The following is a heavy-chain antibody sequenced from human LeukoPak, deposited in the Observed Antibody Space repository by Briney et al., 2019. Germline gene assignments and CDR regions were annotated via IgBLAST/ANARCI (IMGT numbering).Heavy chain of an antibody. D-gene: IGHD1-26*01. CDR3: ARGSGTYSLGFDY. J-gene: IGHJ4*02. CDR2: ISSGSGTI. Sequence: GGSLRLSCAASGFTFSTYSMNWVRQAPGKGLEWFSYISSGSGTIYYADSVKGRFTISRDNAKNSLYLQMNNLRAEDTAVYYCARGSGTYSLGFDYWGQGTLVTVSS. CDR1: GFTFSTYS. V-gene: IGHV3-48*01.